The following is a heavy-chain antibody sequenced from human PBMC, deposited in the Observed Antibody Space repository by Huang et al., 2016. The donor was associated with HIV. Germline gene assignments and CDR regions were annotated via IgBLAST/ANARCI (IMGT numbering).Heavy chain of an antibody. CDR2: IIPMCGTP. Sequence: QVQLVQSGAEVKTPGSSVKVSCKASGGTFSKYAISWVRQAPGQGLEWRGGIIPMCGTPNYARKVQGRVTITADDSTSTTYVEVSSLRSEDTALYYCARGQLGSYGDYDVLYWGQGTLVTVSS. CDR3: ARGQLGSYGDYDVLY. D-gene: IGHD4-17*01. J-gene: IGHJ4*02. CDR1: GGTFSKYA. V-gene: IGHV1-69*13.